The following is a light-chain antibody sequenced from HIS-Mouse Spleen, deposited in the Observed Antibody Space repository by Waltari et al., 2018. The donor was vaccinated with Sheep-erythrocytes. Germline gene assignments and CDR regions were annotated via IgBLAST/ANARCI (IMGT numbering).Light chain of an antibody. CDR2: EVS. Sequence: QSALTQPPSASGSPGQSVTIPCTGPSSDVRGYNYVSWYQQHPGKAPKLMIYEVSKRPSGVPDRFSGSKSGNTASLTVSGLQAEDEADYYCSSYAGSNIWVFGGGTKLTVL. CDR1: SSDVRGYNY. J-gene: IGLJ3*02. V-gene: IGLV2-8*01. CDR3: SSYAGSNIWV.